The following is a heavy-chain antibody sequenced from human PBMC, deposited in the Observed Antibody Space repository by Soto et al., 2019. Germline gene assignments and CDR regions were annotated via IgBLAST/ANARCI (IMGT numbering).Heavy chain of an antibody. CDR1: SCSSSAYY. J-gene: IGHJ6*02. D-gene: IGHD1-26*01. CDR3: ARQRPTDGRWEFANYYGMDV. Sequence: PPETLSLTCVVYSCSSSAYYWSWVRQPPGKGMEWIGEIIHSESTKYHPSLKSRVTISVDTSKIQFSLKRSFVTDADTAVYYCARQRPTDGRWEFANYYGMDVWGQGTPVTVSS. V-gene: IGHV4-34*12. CDR2: IIHSEST.